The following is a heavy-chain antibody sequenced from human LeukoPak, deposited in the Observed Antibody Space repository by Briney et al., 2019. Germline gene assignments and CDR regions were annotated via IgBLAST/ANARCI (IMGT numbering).Heavy chain of an antibody. V-gene: IGHV3-21*01. J-gene: IGHJ4*02. D-gene: IGHD3-22*01. Sequence: GGSLRLSCTTSGFTFSTSAMNWVRQAPEKGREWVSSINNVGSHIYYADSVRGRFIISRDNAKNSFFLQMSNLRAEDTAVYYCARDSGYDSSGYNHYFDSWGQGTPVTVSS. CDR3: ARDSGYDSSGYNHYFDS. CDR1: GFTFSTSA. CDR2: INNVGSHI.